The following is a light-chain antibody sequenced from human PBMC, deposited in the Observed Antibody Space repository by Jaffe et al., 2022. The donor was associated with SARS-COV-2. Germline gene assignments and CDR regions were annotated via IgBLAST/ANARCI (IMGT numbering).Light chain of an antibody. Sequence: DIQMTQSPSSLSASVGDRVTITCRASQSISTYLNWYQQKPGKAPKLLIYGASSLQSGVPSRFSGRGSGTDFTLTISSLQPEDFATYYCQQSYSTLPTFGGGTKVEIK. CDR3: QQSYSTLPT. CDR2: GAS. J-gene: IGKJ4*01. CDR1: QSISTY. V-gene: IGKV1-39*01.